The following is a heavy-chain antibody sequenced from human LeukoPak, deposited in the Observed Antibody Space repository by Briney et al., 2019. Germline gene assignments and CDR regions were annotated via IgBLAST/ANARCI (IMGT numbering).Heavy chain of an antibody. CDR1: GYSISSGYY. V-gene: IGHV4-38-2*01. D-gene: IGHD2-2*01. Sequence: SETLSLTCAVSGYSISSGYYWGWIRQPPGKGLEWTGSIYYSGSTYYNPSLKSRVTISVDTSKNQFSLKLSSVTAADTAVYYCARRQYCSSTSCPDNWFDPWGQGTLVTVSS. CDR2: IYYSGST. CDR3: ARRQYCSSTSCPDNWFDP. J-gene: IGHJ5*02.